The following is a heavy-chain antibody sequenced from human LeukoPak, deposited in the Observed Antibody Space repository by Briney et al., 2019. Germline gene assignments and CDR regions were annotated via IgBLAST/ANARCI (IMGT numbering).Heavy chain of an antibody. CDR1: GFTFSDYN. J-gene: IGHJ3*02. CDR3: ARDWDGYNTPQDAFDI. CDR2: ISRSGSTI. Sequence: KSGGSLRLSCAASGFTFSDYNMRWIRQAPGKGLEWVSSISRSGSTIYYADSVKGRFTISRDNAKNSLYLQMNSLRAEDTAVYYCARDWDGYNTPQDAFDIWGQGTMVTVSS. D-gene: IGHD5-24*01. V-gene: IGHV3-11*04.